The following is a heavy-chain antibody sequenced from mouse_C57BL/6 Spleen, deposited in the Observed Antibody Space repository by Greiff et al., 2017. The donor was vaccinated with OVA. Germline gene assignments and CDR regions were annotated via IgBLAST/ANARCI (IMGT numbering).Heavy chain of an antibody. CDR2: ILPGSGST. CDR1: GYTFTGYW. CDR3: ARYPFYSNYRDYAMDY. V-gene: IGHV1-9*01. D-gene: IGHD2-5*01. J-gene: IGHJ4*01. Sequence: VQGVESGAELMKPGASVKLSCKATGYTFTGYWIEWVKQRPGHGLEWIGEILPGSGSTNYNEKFKGKATFTADTSSNTAYMQLSSLTTEDSAIYYCARYPFYSNYRDYAMDYWGQGTSVTVSS.